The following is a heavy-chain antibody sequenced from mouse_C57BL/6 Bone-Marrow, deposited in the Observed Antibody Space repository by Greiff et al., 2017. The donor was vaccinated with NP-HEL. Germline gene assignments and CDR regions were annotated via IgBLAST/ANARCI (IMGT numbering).Heavy chain of an antibody. CDR2: IRLKSDNYAT. D-gene: IGHD1-1*01. V-gene: IGHV6-3*01. J-gene: IGHJ1*03. CDR1: GFTFSNYW. Sequence: EVKVEESGGGLVQPGGSMKLSCVASGFTFSNYWMNWVRQSPEKGLEWVAQIRLKSDNYATHYAESVKGRFTISRDDSKSSVYLQMNNLRAEDTGIYYCTIYYYGSSYSYWYFDVWGTGTTVTVSS. CDR3: TIYYYGSSYSYWYFDV.